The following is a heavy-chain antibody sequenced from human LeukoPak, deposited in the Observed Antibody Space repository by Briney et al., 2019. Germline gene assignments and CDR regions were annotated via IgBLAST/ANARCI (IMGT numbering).Heavy chain of an antibody. CDR3: ARVDIRTAFFDY. CDR1: GGSINSYY. D-gene: IGHD5-12*01. J-gene: IGHJ4*02. Sequence: SETLSLTCIVSGGSINSYYWSWIRQPAGKGLEWIGRIYSSGSTGYNPSLKSRVTMSLDTSKNQFSLNLSSVTAADTAVYYCARVDIRTAFFDYWGQGTLVTVSS. CDR2: IYSSGST. V-gene: IGHV4-4*07.